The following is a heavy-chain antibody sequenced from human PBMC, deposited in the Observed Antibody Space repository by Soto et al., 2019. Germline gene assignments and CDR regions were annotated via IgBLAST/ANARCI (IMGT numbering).Heavy chain of an antibody. CDR1: GYTFTSYG. D-gene: IGHD3-22*01. CDR2: ISAYNGNT. CDR3: ARGFYGSYDSSGYYYAFDY. J-gene: IGHJ4*02. V-gene: IGHV1-18*01. Sequence: QVQLVQSGAEVKKPGASVKVSCKASGYTFTSYGISWVRQAPGQGLEWMGWISAYNGNTNYAQKLQGRVTMTTDTATSTAYMELRSLRSDDTAVYYCARGFYGSYDSSGYYYAFDYWGQGTLVTVSS.